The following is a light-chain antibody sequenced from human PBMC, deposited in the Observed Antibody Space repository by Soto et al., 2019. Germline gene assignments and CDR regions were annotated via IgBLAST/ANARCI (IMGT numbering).Light chain of an antibody. V-gene: IGLV2-14*01. Sequence: LTQPASVSGSPGQSITISCTGTSSDVGGYNYVSWYQQHPGKAPKLMIYDVSNRPSGVSNRFSGSKSGNTASLTISGLQAEDEAGYYCSSYTSSSTLLYVFGTGTKVTVL. CDR1: SSDVGGYNY. CDR2: DVS. J-gene: IGLJ1*01. CDR3: SSYTSSSTLLYV.